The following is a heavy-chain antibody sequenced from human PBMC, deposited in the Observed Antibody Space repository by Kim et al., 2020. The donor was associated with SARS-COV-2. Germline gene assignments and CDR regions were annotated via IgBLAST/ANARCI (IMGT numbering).Heavy chain of an antibody. CDR2: ISAYNGNT. D-gene: IGHD3-22*01. CDR1: GYTFTSYG. J-gene: IGHJ4*02. V-gene: IGHV1-18*01. Sequence: ASVKVSCKASGYTFTSYGISWVRQAPGQGLEWMGWISAYNGNTNYAQKLQGRVTMTTDTSTSTAYMELRSLRSDDTAVYYCARIYYYDSSGYYYVGYYFDYWGQGTLVTVSS. CDR3: ARIYYYDSSGYYYVGYYFDY.